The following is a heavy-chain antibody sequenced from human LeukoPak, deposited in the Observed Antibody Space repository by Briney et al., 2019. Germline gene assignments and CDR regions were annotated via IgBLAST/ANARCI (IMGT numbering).Heavy chain of an antibody. CDR3: ARMFRAHYYDSSGVFDY. Sequence: PSETLSLTCAVYGGSFSGYYWSWIRQPPGKGLEWIGEINHSGSTNYNPSLKSRVTISIDTSKNQFSLKLSSVTAADTAVYYCARMFRAHYYDSSGVFDYWGQGTLVTVSS. CDR1: GGSFSGYY. D-gene: IGHD3-22*01. V-gene: IGHV4-34*01. J-gene: IGHJ4*02. CDR2: INHSGST.